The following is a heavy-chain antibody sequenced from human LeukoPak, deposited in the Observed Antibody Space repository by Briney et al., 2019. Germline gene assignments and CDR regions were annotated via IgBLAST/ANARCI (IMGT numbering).Heavy chain of an antibody. D-gene: IGHD3-22*01. CDR2: ISGSGSDL. J-gene: IGHJ6*02. Sequence: GGSLRLSCIAYRFTFSDYYMNWIRQAPGRGLEWVSYISGSGSDLYYADSVKGRFTISRDNAKNSLYLQMNSLRAEDTAVYYCARSIGSYYTMDVWGQGTTVTVSS. V-gene: IGHV3-11*01. CDR3: ARSIGSYYTMDV. CDR1: RFTFSDYY.